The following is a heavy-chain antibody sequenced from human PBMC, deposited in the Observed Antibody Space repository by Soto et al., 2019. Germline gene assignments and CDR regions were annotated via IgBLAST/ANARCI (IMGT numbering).Heavy chain of an antibody. V-gene: IGHV3-23*01. J-gene: IGHJ4*02. CDR1: GFTFSNYA. CDR2: ISSSGGST. CDR3: AKDRQ. Sequence: EVQLLESGGGLVQPGGSLRLSCAASGFTFSNYAMSWVRQAPGKGLEWVSSISSSGGSTYYADSVKGRFTISRDNSKNTVVLEMDRLGAGGTGVYYCAKDRQWGQGTLVIVSS.